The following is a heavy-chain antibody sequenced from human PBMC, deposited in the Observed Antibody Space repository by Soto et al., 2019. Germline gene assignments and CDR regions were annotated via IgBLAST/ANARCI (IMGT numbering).Heavy chain of an antibody. CDR2: INTDVSNT. Sequence: GSLRLSCAASGLTFNRYWMHWVRQAPGKGLVWVSHINTDVSNTNYADSVKGRFTISRDNAKSTLFLQMNSLRDEDTAVYCCAREFCSGGNCYTYYFDPWGQGIPVTVSS. J-gene: IGHJ5*02. V-gene: IGHV3-74*01. CDR3: AREFCSGGNCYTYYFDP. D-gene: IGHD2-15*01. CDR1: GLTFNRYW.